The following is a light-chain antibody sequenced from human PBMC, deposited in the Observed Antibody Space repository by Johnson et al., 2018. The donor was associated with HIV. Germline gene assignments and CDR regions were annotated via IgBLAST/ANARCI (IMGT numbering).Light chain of an antibody. CDR1: SSNIGNNY. CDR2: ENN. V-gene: IGLV1-51*02. CDR3: GTWDSSLSAYV. Sequence: QSVLTQPPSVSAAPGQKVTISCSGSSSNIGNNYVSWYQQLPGTAPKLLIYENNKRPSGIPDRFSGSKSGTSATLGITGLQTGDEADYYCGTWDSSLSAYVFETGTKDTVL. J-gene: IGLJ1*01.